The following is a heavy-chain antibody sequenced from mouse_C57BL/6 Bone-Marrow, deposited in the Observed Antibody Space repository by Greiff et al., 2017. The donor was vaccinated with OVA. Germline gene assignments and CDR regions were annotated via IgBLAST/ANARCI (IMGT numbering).Heavy chain of an antibody. V-gene: IGHV3-6*01. D-gene: IGHD1-1*01. J-gene: IGHJ2*01. Sequence: EVKVEESGPGLVKPSQSLSLTCSVTGYSITSGYYWNWIRQFPGNKLEWMGYISYDGSNNYNPSLKNRISITRDTSKNQFFLKLNSVTTEDTATYYCARASYGSSYGYWGQGTTLTVSS. CDR3: ARASYGSSYGY. CDR1: GYSITSGYY. CDR2: ISYDGSN.